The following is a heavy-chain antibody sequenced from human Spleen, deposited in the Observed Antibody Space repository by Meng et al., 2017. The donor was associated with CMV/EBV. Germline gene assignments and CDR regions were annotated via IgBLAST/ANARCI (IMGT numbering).Heavy chain of an antibody. CDR1: GGSISSSSYY. V-gene: IGHV4-39*07. J-gene: IGHJ6*02. CDR2: INHSGST. Sequence: SETLSLTCTVSGGSISSSSYYWSWIRQPPGKGLEWIGEINHSGSTNYNPSLKSRVTISVDTSKNQFSLKLSSVTAADTAVYYCARRVVVYGMDVWGQGTTVTVSS. D-gene: IGHD2-15*01. CDR3: ARRVVVYGMDV.